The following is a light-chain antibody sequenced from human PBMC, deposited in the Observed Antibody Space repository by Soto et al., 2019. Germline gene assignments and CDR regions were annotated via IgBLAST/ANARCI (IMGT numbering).Light chain of an antibody. Sequence: EIVLTQSPATLSLSPGERATLSCRASQSVSRFLAWFQHRPGQAPRVLLYGASTRATGTPARFSGSGSGTEFTLTISSLQSEDFAGYYCQQYIRWPLTFGGGTKVDIK. CDR2: GAS. V-gene: IGKV3-15*01. CDR1: QSVSRF. J-gene: IGKJ4*01. CDR3: QQYIRWPLT.